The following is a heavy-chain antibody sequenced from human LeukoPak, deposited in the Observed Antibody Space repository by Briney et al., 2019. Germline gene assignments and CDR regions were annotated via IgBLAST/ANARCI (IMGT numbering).Heavy chain of an antibody. D-gene: IGHD1-26*01. CDR3: ARERELINWFDP. Sequence: ASVKVSCKASGYTFTSYGISWVRQAPGQGLEWMGWIRAYNGNTNYAQKLQGRVTMTTDTSTSTAYMELRSLRSDDTAVYYCARERELINWFDPWGQGTLVTVSS. V-gene: IGHV1-18*01. CDR1: GYTFTSYG. CDR2: IRAYNGNT. J-gene: IGHJ5*02.